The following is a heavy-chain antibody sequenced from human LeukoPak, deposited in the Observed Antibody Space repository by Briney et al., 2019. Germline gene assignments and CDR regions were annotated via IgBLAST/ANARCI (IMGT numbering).Heavy chain of an antibody. Sequence: PGGSLRLSCAASGFTFSSYAMSWVRQAPGKGLEWVSAISGSGGSTYYADSVKGRFTISRYNSKNTLYLQMNSLSAEDTAVYYCAKPTSDILTGYLYYFDYWGQGTLVTVSS. CDR3: AKPTSDILTGYLYYFDY. CDR2: ISGSGGST. V-gene: IGHV3-23*01. CDR1: GFTFSSYA. J-gene: IGHJ4*02. D-gene: IGHD3-9*01.